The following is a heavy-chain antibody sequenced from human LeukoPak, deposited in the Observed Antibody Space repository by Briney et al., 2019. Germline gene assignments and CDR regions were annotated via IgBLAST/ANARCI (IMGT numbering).Heavy chain of an antibody. CDR3: AKCPYGDYSLWLDS. D-gene: IGHD4-17*01. Sequence: PGGSLRLSCAASGFTFSNYAMSWVRQAPGKGLEWVSAISGSGGSTYYADSVKGRFTISRDNSKNTLYLQMNSLRAEDTAVYYCAKCPYGDYSLWLDSWGQGTLVTVSS. J-gene: IGHJ4*02. CDR1: GFTFSNYA. CDR2: ISGSGGST. V-gene: IGHV3-23*01.